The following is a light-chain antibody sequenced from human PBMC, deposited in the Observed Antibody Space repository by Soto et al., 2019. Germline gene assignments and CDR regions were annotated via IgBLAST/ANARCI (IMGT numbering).Light chain of an antibody. CDR3: QQYGSSPWT. V-gene: IGKV3-20*01. J-gene: IGKJ1*01. Sequence: EIVLTQSPGTLSLSPGERATPSCRASQSVSSSYLAWYQQKPGQAPRLLIYGASSRAGGIPDRFSGSGCGTDFTLTSSRLEAEDFAVYYCQQYGSSPWTFGQGTKVEIK. CDR1: QSVSSSY. CDR2: GAS.